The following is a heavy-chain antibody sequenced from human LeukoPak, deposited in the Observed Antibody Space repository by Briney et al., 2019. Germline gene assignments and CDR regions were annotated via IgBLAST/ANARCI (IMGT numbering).Heavy chain of an antibody. J-gene: IGHJ4*02. CDR3: ARTTVVTAIRWNYFDY. Sequence: PSETLSLTCTVSGGSISSYYWSWIRQPAGKGLEWIGRIYTSGSTNYNPSLESRVTMSVDTSKNRFSLKLSSVTAADTAVYYCARTTVVTAIRWNYFDYWGQGTLVTVSS. CDR2: IYTSGST. D-gene: IGHD2-21*02. V-gene: IGHV4-4*07. CDR1: GGSISSYY.